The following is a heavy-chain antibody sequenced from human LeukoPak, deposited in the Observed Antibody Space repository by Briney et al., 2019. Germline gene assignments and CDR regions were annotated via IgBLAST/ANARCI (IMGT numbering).Heavy chain of an antibody. CDR3: ARDLQGATTLYNWFDP. Sequence: GGSLRLSCAASGFTFSSYSMNWVRQAPGKGLEWVSYISSSSSTIYYADSVKGRFTISRDNAKNSLYLQMNSLRAEGTAVYYCARDLQGATTLYNWFDPWGQGTLVTVSS. V-gene: IGHV3-48*01. D-gene: IGHD1-26*01. CDR1: GFTFSSYS. CDR2: ISSSSSTI. J-gene: IGHJ5*02.